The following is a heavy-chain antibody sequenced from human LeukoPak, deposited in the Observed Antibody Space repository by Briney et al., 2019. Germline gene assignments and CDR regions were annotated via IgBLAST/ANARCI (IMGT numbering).Heavy chain of an antibody. CDR2: MSYDGSNK. Sequence: GGSLRLSCAASGFIFSTYAMHWVRQAPGKGLEWVTVMSYDGSNKYYADSVKGRFTISRDNSKNTLFLQMNSLRVEDTAVYYCAKTQLYGSGTIDYWGQGTLVTVSS. J-gene: IGHJ4*02. D-gene: IGHD3-10*01. CDR3: AKTQLYGSGTIDY. V-gene: IGHV3-30*18. CDR1: GFIFSTYA.